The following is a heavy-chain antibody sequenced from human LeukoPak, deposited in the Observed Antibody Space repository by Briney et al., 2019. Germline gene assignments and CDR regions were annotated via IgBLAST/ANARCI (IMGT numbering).Heavy chain of an antibody. V-gene: IGHV4-34*01. D-gene: IGHD6-13*01. CDR3: AVSAGYSSSWRGYY. Sequence: RSSETLSLTCAVYGGSFSGYYWSWIRQPPGKGLEWIGEINHSGSTNYNPSLKSRVTISVDTSKNQFSLKLSSVTAADTAVYYCAVSAGYSSSWRGYYWGQGTLVTVSS. CDR1: GGSFSGYY. J-gene: IGHJ4*02. CDR2: INHSGST.